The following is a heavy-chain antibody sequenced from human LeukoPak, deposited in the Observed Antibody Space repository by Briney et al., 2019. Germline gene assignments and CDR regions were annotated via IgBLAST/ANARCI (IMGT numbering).Heavy chain of an antibody. CDR2: INDRGGYI. D-gene: IGHD6-19*01. Sequence: PGGSLRLSCAASGFSFSMYSMAWVRQAPGKGLEWVSVINDRGGYIQYADSVKGRFTISRDNYQNTLFLQMNSLRAEDTAVYYCVRERDRGIDVADYFDYWGQGTLVTVSS. CDR3: VRERDRGIDVADYFDY. CDR1: GFSFSMYS. V-gene: IGHV3-23*01. J-gene: IGHJ4*02.